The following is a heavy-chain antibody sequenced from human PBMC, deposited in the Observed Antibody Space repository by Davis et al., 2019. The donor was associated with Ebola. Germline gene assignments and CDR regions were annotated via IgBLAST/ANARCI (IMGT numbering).Heavy chain of an antibody. J-gene: IGHJ4*02. D-gene: IGHD3-22*01. Sequence: PSETLSLTCTVSGGSISSYYWSWIRQPPGKGLEWIGYIYYSGSTYYNPSLKSRVTISVDTSKNQFSLKLSSVTAADTAVYYCARINGMIVVDWGQGTLVTVSS. CDR2: IYYSGST. V-gene: IGHV4-59*12. CDR3: ARINGMIVVD. CDR1: GGSISSYY.